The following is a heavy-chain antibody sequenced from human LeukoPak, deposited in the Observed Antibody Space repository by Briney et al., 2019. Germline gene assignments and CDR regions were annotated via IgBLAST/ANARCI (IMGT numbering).Heavy chain of an antibody. J-gene: IGHJ4*02. CDR3: ARETVTYSDLDY. CDR2: IYHSGST. D-gene: IGHD4-17*01. CDR1: GYSISSGYY. V-gene: IGHV4-38-2*02. Sequence: SETLSLTCTVSGYSISSGYYWGWIRQPPGKGLEWIGSIYHSGSTYYNPSLKSRVTISVDTSKNQVSLKLSSVTAADTAVYYCARETVTYSDLDYWGQGTLVTVSS.